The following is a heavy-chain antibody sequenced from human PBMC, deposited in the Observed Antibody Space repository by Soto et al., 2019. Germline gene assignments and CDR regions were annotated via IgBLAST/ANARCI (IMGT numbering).Heavy chain of an antibody. CDR3: ARVSVAALNWFDP. V-gene: IGHV1-69*13. J-gene: IGHJ5*02. CDR1: GFSFSDYF. Sequence: SVKVSCKASGFSFSDYFMHWVRQAPGQGLEWMGGIIPIFGTANYAQKFQGRVTITADESTSTAYMELSSLRSEDTAVYYCARVSVAALNWFDPWGQGTLVTVSS. D-gene: IGHD6-6*01. CDR2: IIPIFGTA.